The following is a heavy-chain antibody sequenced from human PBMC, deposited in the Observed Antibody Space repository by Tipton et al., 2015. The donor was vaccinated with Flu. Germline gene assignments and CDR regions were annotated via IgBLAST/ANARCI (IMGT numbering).Heavy chain of an antibody. D-gene: IGHD2-2*01. CDR1: GFTFSDYA. J-gene: IGHJ6*02. V-gene: IGHV3-49*04. Sequence: RSLRLSCTASGFTFSDYALSWVRQAPGKGLEWVGFIRNRIYGGTTEYAASVKGRFTISRDNSKSIAYLQMNSLKTEDTGVYYCTGDFVVADYYYGMDVWGQGTTVTVSS. CDR3: TGDFVVADYYYGMDV. CDR2: IRNRIYGGTT.